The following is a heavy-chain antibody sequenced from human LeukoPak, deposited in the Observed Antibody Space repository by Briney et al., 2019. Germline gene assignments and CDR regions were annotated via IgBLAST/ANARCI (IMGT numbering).Heavy chain of an antibody. D-gene: IGHD2-15*01. CDR2: INWNGGST. V-gene: IGHV3-20*04. CDR1: GFTFDDYG. CDR3: ARDGVVVVVVYVFDI. Sequence: GGSLRLSCAASGFTFDDYGMSWVRQAPGKGLEWVSGINWNGGSTGYADSVKGRFTISRDNAKNSLYLQMNSLRAEDTALYYCARDGVVVVVVYVFDIWGQGTMVTVSS. J-gene: IGHJ3*02.